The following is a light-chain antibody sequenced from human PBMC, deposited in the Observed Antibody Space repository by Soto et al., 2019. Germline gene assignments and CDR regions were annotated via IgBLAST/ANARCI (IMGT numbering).Light chain of an antibody. CDR3: QQFNKRPQT. CDR1: QSVSTN. J-gene: IGKJ1*01. V-gene: IGKV3-15*01. CDR2: GAS. Sequence: EIRMSQSPATLSVSPGERATLSCRASQSVSTNLAWYQQKPGQAPRLLIYGASTRATGIPARFSGSGSGTEFTLTISSLQSEDFAVYYCQQFNKRPQTFGQGTKVDVK.